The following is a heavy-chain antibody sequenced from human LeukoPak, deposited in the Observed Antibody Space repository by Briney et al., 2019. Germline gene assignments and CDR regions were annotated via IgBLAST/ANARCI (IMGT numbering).Heavy chain of an antibody. J-gene: IGHJ4*02. CDR2: IYYSRST. D-gene: IGHD3-10*01. CDR3: ARVGGGSGSYYPLHY. V-gene: IGHV4-59*01. Sequence: SETLSLTCSVSGGSISSYYWSWIRQPPGKGLEWIGYIYYSRSTNYNPSLKSRVTISVDSSKNQFSLRLSSVTAADTAVYYCARVGGGSGSYYPLHYWGQGTLVTVSS. CDR1: GGSISSYY.